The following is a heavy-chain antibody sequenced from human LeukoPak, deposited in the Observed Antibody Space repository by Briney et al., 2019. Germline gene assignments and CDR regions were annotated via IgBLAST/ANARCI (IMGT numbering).Heavy chain of an antibody. Sequence: GGSLRLSCAASGFTVSSNYMSWVRQAPGKGLEWVSAISGSGGSTYYADSVKGRFTISRDNSKNTLYLQMNSLRAEDTAVYYCAKDRSAAGTEFDPWGQGTLVTVSS. D-gene: IGHD6-13*01. CDR2: ISGSGGST. V-gene: IGHV3-23*01. CDR3: AKDRSAAGTEFDP. J-gene: IGHJ5*02. CDR1: GFTVSSNY.